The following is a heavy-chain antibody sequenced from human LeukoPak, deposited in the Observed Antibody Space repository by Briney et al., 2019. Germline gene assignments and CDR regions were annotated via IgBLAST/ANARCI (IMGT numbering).Heavy chain of an antibody. J-gene: IGHJ3*02. V-gene: IGHV1-18*01. CDR3: ARDPLYYFGSSGYYGHGAFDI. CDR2: IRAYNGNT. CDR1: GYTFTSYG. Sequence: ASVKVSCKASGYTFTSYGISWVRQAPGQGLEWMGWIRAYNGNTNYAQKLQGRVTMTSETSTSTAYMELRSLRSCDTALYYWARDPLYYFGSSGYYGHGAFDIWGQGTMVTVSS. D-gene: IGHD3-22*01.